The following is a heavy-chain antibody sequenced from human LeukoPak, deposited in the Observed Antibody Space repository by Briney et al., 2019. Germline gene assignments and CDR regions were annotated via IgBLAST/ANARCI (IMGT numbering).Heavy chain of an antibody. D-gene: IGHD6-13*01. V-gene: IGHV4-34*01. CDR3: MRGRRYTSSWSPFYYYMDV. CDR2: INHSGST. J-gene: IGHJ6*03. Sequence: PSETLSLTCGVFGGSLSGYYWGWTRQSPGKGLEWIGEINHSGSTNSNPSLKSRVTLSVDMSKNQFSLKLSSVTAADTAVYYCMRGRRYTSSWSPFYYYMDVWGKGTTVTVSS. CDR1: GGSLSGYY.